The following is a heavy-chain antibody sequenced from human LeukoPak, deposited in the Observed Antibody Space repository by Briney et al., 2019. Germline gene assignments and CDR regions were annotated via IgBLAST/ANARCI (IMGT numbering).Heavy chain of an antibody. J-gene: IGHJ4*02. CDR2: IYYSGST. D-gene: IGHD2-15*01. V-gene: IGHV4-39*01. Sequence: SETLSLTCTVSGGSISSSSYYWGWIRQPPGKGLEWIGSIYYSGSTYYNPSLKSRVTISVDTSKNQFSLKLSSVTAADTAAYYCASHGYRHTVGYCSDGSSYSSYWGQGTLVTVSS. CDR3: ASHGYRHTVGYCSDGSSYSSY. CDR1: GGSISSSSYY.